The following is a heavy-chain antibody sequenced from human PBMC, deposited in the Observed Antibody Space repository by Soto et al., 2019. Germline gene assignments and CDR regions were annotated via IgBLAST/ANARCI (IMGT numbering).Heavy chain of an antibody. CDR2: IIPIFGTG. Sequence: QVQLVQSGAEVKKPGSSVKVSCKASGGTFSSYAISWVRQAPRQGLEWMGGIIPIFGTGNYAQKFQGRVTITADDSTSTAYMELSSLRSEDTAVYYCARALGSGSYPPWYYFDYWGQGTLVTVSS. J-gene: IGHJ4*02. D-gene: IGHD3-10*01. V-gene: IGHV1-69*01. CDR1: GGTFSSYA. CDR3: ARALGSGSYPPWYYFDY.